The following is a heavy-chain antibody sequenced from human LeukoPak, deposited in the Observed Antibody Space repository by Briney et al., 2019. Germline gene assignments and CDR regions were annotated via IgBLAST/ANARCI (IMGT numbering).Heavy chain of an antibody. CDR2: INHSGST. J-gene: IGHJ6*03. CDR3: ARLAVGRVDYYYYMDV. CDR1: GGSFSGYY. Sequence: SETLSLTCAVYGGSFSGYYWSWIRQPPGKGLEWIGEINHSGSTNYNPSPKSRVTISVDTSKNQFSLKLSSVTAADTAVYYCARLAVGRVDYYYYMDVWGKGTTVTVSS. D-gene: IGHD3/OR15-3a*01. V-gene: IGHV4-34*01.